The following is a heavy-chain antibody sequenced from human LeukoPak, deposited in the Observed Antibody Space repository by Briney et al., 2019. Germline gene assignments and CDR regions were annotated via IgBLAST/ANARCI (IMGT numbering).Heavy chain of an antibody. J-gene: IGHJ4*02. V-gene: IGHV3-23*01. D-gene: IGHD3-16*01. CDR2: ISSGGDRT. Sequence: GGSLRLSCAATGFSFSSYALGWVRQAPGKGLEWVSAISSGGDRTYYADSVTGRFTISGDNSKNMLFLQMSSLRAEDAAMYYCTREAIATGYAYDWGQGTLVTVFS. CDR3: TREAIATGYAYD. CDR1: GFSFSSYA.